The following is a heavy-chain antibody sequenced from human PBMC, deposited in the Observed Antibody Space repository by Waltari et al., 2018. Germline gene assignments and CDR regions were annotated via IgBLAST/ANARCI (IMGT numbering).Heavy chain of an antibody. CDR1: GYTFTSYD. CDR3: ARVGGWVAVADN. J-gene: IGHJ4*02. D-gene: IGHD6-19*01. Sequence: QVQLVQSGAEVKKPGASVKVSCKASGYTFTSYDINWVRQATGQGLEWMGWMNPNSGNRDYAQKLHGRVTMTRNTAISTAYMELSSLRSENTAVYYCARVGGWVAVADNWGQGTLVTVSS. CDR2: MNPNSGNR. V-gene: IGHV1-8*01.